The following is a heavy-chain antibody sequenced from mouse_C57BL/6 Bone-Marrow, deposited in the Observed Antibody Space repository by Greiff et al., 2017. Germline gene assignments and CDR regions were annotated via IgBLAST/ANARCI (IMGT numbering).Heavy chain of an antibody. J-gene: IGHJ1*03. CDR1: GYSITSGYD. V-gene: IGHV3-1*01. D-gene: IGHD1-1*01. CDR3: ARECGSNWYFDV. CDR2: ISYSGST. Sequence: EVQLQQSGPGMVKPSQSLSLTCTVTGYSITSGYDWHWIRHFPGNKLEWMGYISYSGSTNYNPSLKSRISITHDTSKNHFFLKLNSVTTEDTATYYCARECGSNWYFDVWGTGTTVTVSS.